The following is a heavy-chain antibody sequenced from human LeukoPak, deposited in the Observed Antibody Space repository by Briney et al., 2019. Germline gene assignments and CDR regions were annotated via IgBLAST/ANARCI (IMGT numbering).Heavy chain of an antibody. V-gene: IGHV1-8*01. CDR2: MKPNSGNT. D-gene: IGHD1-26*01. CDR1: GYTFTSYD. CDR3: ARKSGSYFGNKREFDY. Sequence: GASVKVSCKASGYTFTSYDINWVRQATGQGLEWMGWMKPNSGNTGYARKFQGRVTMTRNTSISTAYMELSSLRSEDTAVYYCARKSGSYFGNKREFDYWGQGTLVTVSS. J-gene: IGHJ4*02.